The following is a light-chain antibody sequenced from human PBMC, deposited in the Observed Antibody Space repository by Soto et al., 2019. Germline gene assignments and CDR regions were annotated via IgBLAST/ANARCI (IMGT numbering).Light chain of an antibody. V-gene: IGKV1-27*01. CDR1: QGISKY. CDR2: AAS. CDR3: QKYNSAPWT. J-gene: IGKJ1*01. Sequence: DIQMTQSPSSLSASVGDRVTITCRASQGISKYLAWHQQKPGKVPKLLIHAASTLQSGVPSRFSGSGSGTDFNLTISSLQPEDVATYYCQKYNSAPWTFGQVTKVEIK.